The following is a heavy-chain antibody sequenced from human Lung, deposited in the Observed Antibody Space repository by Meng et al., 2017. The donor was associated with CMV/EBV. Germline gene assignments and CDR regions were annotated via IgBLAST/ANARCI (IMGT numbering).Heavy chain of an antibody. J-gene: IGHJ4*02. CDR1: GFTFDDYT. Sequence: VQLVGSGGAVVQTGGSLGLSCVASGFTFDDYTMHWVRQPPGKGLEWVSLISWDGGSTYYADSVEGRFTISRDNMKNSLYLQMNTLTSEDTALYYCARGYDSSGYLDYWGQGTLVTVSS. V-gene: IGHV3-43*01. D-gene: IGHD3-22*01. CDR2: ISWDGGST. CDR3: ARGYDSSGYLDY.